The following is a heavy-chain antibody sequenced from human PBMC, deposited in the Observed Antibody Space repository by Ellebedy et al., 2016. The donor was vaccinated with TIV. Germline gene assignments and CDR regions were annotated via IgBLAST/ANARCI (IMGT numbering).Heavy chain of an antibody. Sequence: PGGSLRLSCTVSGFPVSSNYMSWVRQAPGKGLEWVSTISSTGSRTYYADSVEGRFIISRDNSKKTLYLQMNSLRAEDTAVYYCAKGRGGGSDTSAPRYYFDYWGLGTLVTVSS. V-gene: IGHV3-23*01. CDR3: AKGRGGGSDTSAPRYYFDY. D-gene: IGHD3-22*01. CDR2: ISSTGSRT. J-gene: IGHJ4*02. CDR1: GFPVSSNY.